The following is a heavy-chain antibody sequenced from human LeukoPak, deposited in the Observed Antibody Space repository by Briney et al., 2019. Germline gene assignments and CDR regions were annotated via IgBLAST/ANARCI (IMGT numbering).Heavy chain of an antibody. CDR1: GFTFSSHA. D-gene: IGHD3-10*01. J-gene: IGHJ5*02. CDR3: AKDLETIIPTMA. Sequence: GGSLRLSCAASGFTFSSHAMSWARQAPGKGLEWVSSIGGSGKNTFYADSVKGRFTISRDNSKDTLYLQMNSLRAGDTAVYYCAKDLETIIPTMAWGQGTLVTVSS. V-gene: IGHV3-23*01. CDR2: IGGSGKNT.